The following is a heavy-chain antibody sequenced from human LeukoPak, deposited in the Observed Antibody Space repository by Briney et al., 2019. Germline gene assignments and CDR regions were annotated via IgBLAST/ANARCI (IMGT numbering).Heavy chain of an antibody. D-gene: IGHD3-3*01. CDR2: IYSGGST. J-gene: IGHJ4*02. V-gene: IGHV3-53*01. CDR3: ARNPSWSGYVFDY. CDR1: GFTVSSNY. Sequence: PGGSLRLSCAASGFTVSSNYMSWVRQAPGKGLEWVSVIYSGGSTYYADSVKGRFTISRDNSKNSLYLQMNSLRAEDTALYYCARNPSWSGYVFDYWGQGTLVTVSS.